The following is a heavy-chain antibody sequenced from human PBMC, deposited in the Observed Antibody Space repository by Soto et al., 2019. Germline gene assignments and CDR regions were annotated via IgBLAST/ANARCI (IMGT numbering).Heavy chain of an antibody. CDR2: ISSSSTMM. J-gene: IGHJ4*02. CDR1: GFSFGTYS. Sequence: EVQLVESGGGLAQPGGSLRLSCVASGFSFGTYSMTWVRQAPGKGLEWVAYISSSSTMMLYADSVKGRFTVSRDNARNSVYLQMDSLKDEDTAVYYCTRGGSGSYYNWGQGTLVTVSS. V-gene: IGHV3-48*02. D-gene: IGHD3-10*01. CDR3: TRGGSGSYYN.